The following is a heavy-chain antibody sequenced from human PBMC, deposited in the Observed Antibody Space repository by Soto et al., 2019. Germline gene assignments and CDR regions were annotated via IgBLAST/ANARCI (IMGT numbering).Heavy chain of an antibody. Sequence: SETLSLTCTVSGGYISSYYGSWIRKTPGKGLEWIGYIYYSGSTNYNPSLKSRVTISVDTSKNQFSLKLSSVTAADTAVYYCARDKHYDYVWGSYRYTGAFDIWGQGTMVTVSS. D-gene: IGHD3-16*02. CDR3: ARDKHYDYVWGSYRYTGAFDI. CDR1: GGYISSYY. J-gene: IGHJ3*02. V-gene: IGHV4-59*01. CDR2: IYYSGST.